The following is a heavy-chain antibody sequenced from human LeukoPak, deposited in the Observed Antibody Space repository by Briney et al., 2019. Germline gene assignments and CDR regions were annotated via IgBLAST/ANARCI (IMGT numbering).Heavy chain of an antibody. Sequence: TSETLSLTCAVYGGSFSGYYWSWIRQPPGKGLEWIGEINRSGSTNYNPSLKSRVTISVDTSKNQFSLKLSSVTAADTAVYYCAGKGDYVLRESDYWGQGTLVTVSS. D-gene: IGHD4-17*01. J-gene: IGHJ4*02. CDR2: INRSGST. CDR3: AGKGDYVLRESDY. CDR1: GGSFSGYY. V-gene: IGHV4-34*01.